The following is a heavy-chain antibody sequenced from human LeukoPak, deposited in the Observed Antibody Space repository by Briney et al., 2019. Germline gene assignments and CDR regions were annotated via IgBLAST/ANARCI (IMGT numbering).Heavy chain of an antibody. D-gene: IGHD4-17*01. J-gene: IGHJ4*02. Sequence: ASVKVSCKASGGTFSSYAISWVRQAPGQGLEWMGGIIPIFGTANYAQKFQGRVTITADESTSTAYMELSSLRSEDTAVYYCARDLSGDYGDSYWGQGTLVTVSS. V-gene: IGHV1-69*13. CDR3: ARDLSGDYGDSY. CDR2: IIPIFGTA. CDR1: GGTFSSYA.